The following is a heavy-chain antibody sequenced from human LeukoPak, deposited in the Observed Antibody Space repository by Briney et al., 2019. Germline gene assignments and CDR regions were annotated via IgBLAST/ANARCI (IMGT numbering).Heavy chain of an antibody. CDR1: GGSISSYY. D-gene: IGHD4-23*01. CDR2: IYYSGST. CDR3: ARRLGTVVTPDAFDI. J-gene: IGHJ3*02. V-gene: IGHV4-59*08. Sequence: PSETLSLTCTVSGGSISSYYWSWIRQPPGKGLEWIGYIYYSGSTDYNPSLKSRVTISVDTSKNQFSLKLSSVTAADTAMYYCARRLGTVVTPDAFDIWGQGTMVTVSS.